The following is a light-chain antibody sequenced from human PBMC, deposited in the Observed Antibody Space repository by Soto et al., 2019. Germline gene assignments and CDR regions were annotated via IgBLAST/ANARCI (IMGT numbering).Light chain of an antibody. CDR2: DVS. CDR1: SSDVGYYNY. Sequence: QPALTQPASVSGSPGQMITISCTGTSSDVGYYNYVSWYQQHPGKAPNLMIYDVSNRPSGVSNRFSGSKSGNTASLTISGLQAEDEADYYCSSQGTSSTLVFGGGTKLTVL. CDR3: SSQGTSSTLV. V-gene: IGLV2-14*03. J-gene: IGLJ2*01.